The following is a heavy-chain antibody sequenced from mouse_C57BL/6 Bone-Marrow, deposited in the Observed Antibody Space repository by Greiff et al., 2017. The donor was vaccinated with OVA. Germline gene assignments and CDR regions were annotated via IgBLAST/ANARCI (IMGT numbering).Heavy chain of an antibody. D-gene: IGHD3-2*02. J-gene: IGHJ2*01. Sequence: EVQLQESGPGLVKPSQSLSLTCSVTGYSITSGYYWNWIRQFPGNKLEWMGYISYDGSNNYNPSLKNRISITRDTSKNQFFLKLNSVTTEDTATYYCAREGSSGYPYYFDYWGQGTTLTVSS. CDR2: ISYDGSN. CDR1: GYSITSGYY. CDR3: AREGSSGYPYYFDY. V-gene: IGHV3-6*01.